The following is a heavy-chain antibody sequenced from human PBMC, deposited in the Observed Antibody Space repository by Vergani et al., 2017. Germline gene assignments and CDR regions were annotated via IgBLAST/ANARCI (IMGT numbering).Heavy chain of an antibody. CDR1: GGSISSYY. V-gene: IGHV4-4*07. D-gene: IGHD3-22*01. J-gene: IGHJ3*02. CDR3: ARVSYYDSSGKEAFDI. CDR2: IYTSGST. Sequence: QVQLQESGPGLVKPSETLSLTCTVSGGSISSYYWSWIRQPAGKGLEWIGRIYTSGSTNYNPSLNSRVTMSVATSKNQFSLKLCSVTAADTAVYYCARVSYYDSSGKEAFDIWGQGTMVTVSS.